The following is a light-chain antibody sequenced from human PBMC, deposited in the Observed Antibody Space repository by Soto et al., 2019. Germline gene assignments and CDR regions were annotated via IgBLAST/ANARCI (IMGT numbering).Light chain of an antibody. CDR1: QSVSSSY. CDR3: QKYDSSPLT. V-gene: IGKV3-20*01. J-gene: IGKJ4*01. CDR2: GAS. Sequence: EIVLTQSPGTLSLSPGERATLSCRASQSVSSSYLAWYQQKPGQAPRLLIYGASSRATGIPDRFSGSGYGTDFTLTISRLEPEDCAVCYCQKYDSSPLTFGGGTKVEIK.